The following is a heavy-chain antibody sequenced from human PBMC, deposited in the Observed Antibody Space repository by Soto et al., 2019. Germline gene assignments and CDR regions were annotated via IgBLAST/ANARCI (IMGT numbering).Heavy chain of an antibody. CDR2: ISHDGHA. Sequence: KTSETLSLTCSVLGDSISDTRYYWGWIRQSPEKGLEWIGSISHDGHAYYNPSLKSRVTLFADTSRNQFSLKMKSVTVADTALYFCARQVYGDNLGGNWFDPWGQGALVTVSS. CDR1: GDSISDTRYY. CDR3: ARQVYGDNLGGNWFDP. J-gene: IGHJ5*02. D-gene: IGHD4-17*01. V-gene: IGHV4-39*01.